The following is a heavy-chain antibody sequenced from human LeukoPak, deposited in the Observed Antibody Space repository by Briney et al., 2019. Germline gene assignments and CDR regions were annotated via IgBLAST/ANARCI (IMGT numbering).Heavy chain of an antibody. Sequence: SYDGSNKYYADSVKGRFTISRDNSKNTLYLQMNSLTAEDTAVYYCARWPVTTGYYYYGMDVWGQGTTVTVSS. V-gene: IGHV3-30-3*01. D-gene: IGHD4-17*01. CDR2: SYDGSNK. CDR3: ARWPVTTGYYYYGMDV. J-gene: IGHJ6*02.